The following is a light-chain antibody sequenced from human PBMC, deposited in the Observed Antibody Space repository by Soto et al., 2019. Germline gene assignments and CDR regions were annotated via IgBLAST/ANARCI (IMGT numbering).Light chain of an antibody. Sequence: QAVVTQPPSVSAAPGQEVPISCSGSIFNVGNNYVSWYQQLPGAAPKLLIFENDKRPSGPPDRFSGSKSATSATLGITELQTGDEADYYCGAWDSSLNVYVFGTGTKLTVL. CDR3: GAWDSSLNVYV. J-gene: IGLJ1*01. CDR2: END. V-gene: IGLV1-51*02. CDR1: IFNVGNNY.